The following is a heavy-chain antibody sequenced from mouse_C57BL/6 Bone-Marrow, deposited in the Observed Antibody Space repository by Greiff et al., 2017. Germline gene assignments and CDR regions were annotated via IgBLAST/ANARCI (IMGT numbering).Heavy chain of an antibody. D-gene: IGHD2-4*01. V-gene: IGHV5-6*01. CDR1: GFTFSSYG. Sequence: EVHLVESGGDLVKPGGSLKLSCAASGFTFSSYGMSWVRQTPDKRLEWVATISSGGSYTYNPDSVKGRFTISRDNAKNTLYLQMSSLKSEDTAMYYCARDDYDGYFDVWGTGTTVTVSS. J-gene: IGHJ1*03. CDR3: ARDDYDGYFDV. CDR2: ISSGGSYT.